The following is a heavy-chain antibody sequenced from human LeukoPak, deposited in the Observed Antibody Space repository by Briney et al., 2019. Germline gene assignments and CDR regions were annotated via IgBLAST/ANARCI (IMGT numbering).Heavy chain of an antibody. J-gene: IGHJ4*02. CDR3: ARDSGSYEELDY. D-gene: IGHD1-26*01. V-gene: IGHV3-21*01. CDR2: ISGSSVYI. CDR1: GFTFSSYS. Sequence: GGSLRLSCAASGFTFSSYSMNWVRQAPGKGLEWVSFISGSSVYIYYADSVKGRFTISRDNSKNTLYLQMNSLRAEDTAVYYCARDSGSYEELDYWGQGTLVTVSS.